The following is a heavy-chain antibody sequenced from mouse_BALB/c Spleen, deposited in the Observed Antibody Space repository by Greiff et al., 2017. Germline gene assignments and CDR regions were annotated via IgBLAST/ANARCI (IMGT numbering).Heavy chain of an antibody. J-gene: IGHJ4*01. CDR1: GFSLTGYG. Sequence: VKLVESGPGLVAPSQSLSITCTVSGFSLTGYGVNWVRQPPVKGLEWLGMIWGDGSTDYNSALKSRLSISKDNSKSQVFFKMNSLQANDTAIYYCARIAMDYWGQGTSVTVSS. CDR3: ARIAMDY. V-gene: IGHV2-6-7*01. CDR2: IWGDGST.